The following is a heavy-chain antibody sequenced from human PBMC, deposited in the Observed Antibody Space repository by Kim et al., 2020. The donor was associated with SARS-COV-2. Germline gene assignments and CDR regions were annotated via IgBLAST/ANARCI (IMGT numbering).Heavy chain of an antibody. D-gene: IGHD2-15*01. J-gene: IGHJ3*02. Sequence: GGSLRLSCAASGFTFDDYAMHWVRQAPGKGLEWVSGISWNSGSIGYADSVKGRFTISRDNAKNSLYLQMNSLRAEDTALYYCAKGGVGYCSGGSCYGVAFDIGGQGTMVTVSS. CDR2: ISWNSGSI. CDR1: GFTFDDYA. CDR3: AKGGVGYCSGGSCYGVAFDI. V-gene: IGHV3-9*01.